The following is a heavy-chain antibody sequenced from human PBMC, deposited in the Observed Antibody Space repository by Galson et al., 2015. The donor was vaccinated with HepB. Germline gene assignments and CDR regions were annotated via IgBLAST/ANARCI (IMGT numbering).Heavy chain of an antibody. CDR3: ARDGVVGYGPVPGGRHADWFDP. CDR1: GGTFSSYA. CDR2: IIPIFGTA. V-gene: IGHV1-69*13. D-gene: IGHD2-2*01. J-gene: IGHJ5*02. Sequence: SVKVSCKASGGTFSSYAISWVRQAPGQGLEWMGGIIPIFGTANYAQKFQGRVTITANESTSTAYMELSSLRSEDTAVYYCARDGVVGYGPVPGGRHADWFDPWGQGTLVTVSS.